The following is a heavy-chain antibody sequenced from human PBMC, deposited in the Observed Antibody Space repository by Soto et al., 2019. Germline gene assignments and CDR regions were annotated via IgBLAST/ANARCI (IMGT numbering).Heavy chain of an antibody. CDR3: VKDESINWYSGHFRH. D-gene: IGHD6-13*01. Sequence: GGSLRLSWAACGFTFDDYAMHGVGQVPGEGLQWVSGINWNSGSIGYGDSVKGRFAISRDNAKHSLHLQMNSLSAEDTAFYYCVKDESINWYSGHFRHWGQGTLVTVSS. V-gene: IGHV3-9*01. CDR2: INWNSGSI. CDR1: GFTFDDYA. J-gene: IGHJ1*01.